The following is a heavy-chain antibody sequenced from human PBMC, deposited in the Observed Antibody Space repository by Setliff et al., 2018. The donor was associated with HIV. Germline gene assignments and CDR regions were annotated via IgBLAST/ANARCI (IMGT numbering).Heavy chain of an antibody. CDR3: ARGESAAAGTGVCDY. Sequence: PGGSLRLSCAASGFTFSSYWIIWVRQAPGKGLEWAANINTDGSEKYYVDSVKGRFTISRDNAKNTVYLQMNSLRAEDTAVYYCARGESAAAGTGVCDYWGQGTLVTVSS. D-gene: IGHD6-13*01. J-gene: IGHJ4*02. CDR1: GFTFSSYW. CDR2: INTDGSEK. V-gene: IGHV3-7*01.